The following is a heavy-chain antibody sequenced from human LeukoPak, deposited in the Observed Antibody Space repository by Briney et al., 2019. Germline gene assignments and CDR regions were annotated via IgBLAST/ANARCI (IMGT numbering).Heavy chain of an antibody. V-gene: IGHV4-34*01. CDR2: INHSGST. CDR3: ARFSGSYGIDGDEEDY. D-gene: IGHD1-26*01. Sequence: SETLSLTCAVYGGSFSGYYWSWIRQPPGKGLEWIGEINHSGSTNYNPSLKSRVTISVDTSKNQFSLKLSSVTAEDTAVYYCARFSGSYGIDGDEEDYWGQGTLVTVSS. CDR1: GGSFSGYY. J-gene: IGHJ4*02.